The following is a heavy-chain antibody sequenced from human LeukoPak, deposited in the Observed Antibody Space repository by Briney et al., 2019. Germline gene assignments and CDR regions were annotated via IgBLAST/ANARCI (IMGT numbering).Heavy chain of an antibody. CDR1: GFTFSSYA. J-gene: IGHJ4*02. D-gene: IGHD6-13*01. Sequence: GGSLRLSRAASGFTFSSYAMSWVRQAPGKGLEWVSTISGSGGNTYYADSVKGRFTISRDNSKNTLYLQMNSLRVEDTDVYYCAPTYSSSWYGYWGQGTLVTVSS. CDR3: APTYSSSWYGY. CDR2: ISGSGGNT. V-gene: IGHV3-23*01.